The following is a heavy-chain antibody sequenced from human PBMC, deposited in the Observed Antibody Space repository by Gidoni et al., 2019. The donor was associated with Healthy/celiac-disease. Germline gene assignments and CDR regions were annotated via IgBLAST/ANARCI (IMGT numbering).Heavy chain of an antibody. CDR2: ISYDGMNK. J-gene: IGHJ2*01. Sequence: QVQLVESGGGVVQPGGSLRLSWAASGFTLGSYGMHWVRQAPGKGLEWGAVISYDGMNKYYADSVKGRFTISRDNSKNTLYLQMNSLRAEDTAVYYCAKEFGELLDWYFDLWGRGTLVTVSS. V-gene: IGHV3-30*18. CDR3: AKEFGELLDWYFDL. CDR1: GFTLGSYG. D-gene: IGHD1-26*01.